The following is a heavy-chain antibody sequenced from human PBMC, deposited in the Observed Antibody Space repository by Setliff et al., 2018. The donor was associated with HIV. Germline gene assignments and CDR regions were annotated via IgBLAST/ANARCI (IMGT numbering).Heavy chain of an antibody. J-gene: IGHJ4*02. V-gene: IGHV3-74*01. CDR2: INSDGSST. Sequence: GSLRLSCAASGFTFDDYAMHWVRQAPGKGLVWVSRINSDGSSTTYADSVKGRFTISRDNAKNTLYLQMNSLRPEDTAVYFCATYSNTYHAADNWGQGTLVTVSS. CDR3: ATYSNTYHAADN. D-gene: IGHD1-26*01. CDR1: GFTFDDYA.